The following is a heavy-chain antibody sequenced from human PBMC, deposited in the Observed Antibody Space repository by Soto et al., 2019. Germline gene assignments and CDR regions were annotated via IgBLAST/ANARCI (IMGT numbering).Heavy chain of an antibody. V-gene: IGHV3-64D*06. Sequence: GWSLRLSCSSSVFTFISFALQWVRQAPGKGLEYVSGVSANGGSADYADSVKGRFTISRDNSRNTAYLQMSSLRPDDTAVYYCVKGLQFFDLFDSWGQGTLVTVS. CDR2: VSANGGSA. CDR1: VFTFISFA. D-gene: IGHD3-9*01. J-gene: IGHJ4*02. CDR3: VKGLQFFDLFDS.